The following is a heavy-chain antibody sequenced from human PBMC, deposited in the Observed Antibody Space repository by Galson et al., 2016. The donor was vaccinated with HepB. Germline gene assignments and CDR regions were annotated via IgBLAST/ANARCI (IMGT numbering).Heavy chain of an antibody. CDR2: IKEDGTEK. Sequence: SLRLSCAASGFTFSNYWMSWVRQAPGKGLEWVANIKEDGTEKSYVESVKGRFTISRHNAKNSVYLQMNSLRAEDTAVYYCAREGDRRSGDAFDIWGQGTMVTVSS. CDR1: GFTFSNYW. D-gene: IGHD3-3*01. CDR3: AREGDRRSGDAFDI. V-gene: IGHV3-7*01. J-gene: IGHJ3*02.